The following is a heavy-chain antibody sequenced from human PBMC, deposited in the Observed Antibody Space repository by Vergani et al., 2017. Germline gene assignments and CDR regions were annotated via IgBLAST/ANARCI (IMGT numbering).Heavy chain of an antibody. J-gene: IGHJ4*02. D-gene: IGHD2-2*02. CDR2: ISFDGTNE. CDR3: VRERGLCAGGRCYTEAWDY. CDR1: GFALNRHA. V-gene: IGHV3-30-3*01. Sequence: VQLLESGGGVVQPGTSLRLSCVVSGFALNRHAMYWVRQAPGKGLEWVVGISFDGTNEYYPDLVKGRFTISRDIAKNKLYLQVRSLRLEDTGVYHCVRERGLCAGGRCYTEAWDYWGQGTPVTVSS.